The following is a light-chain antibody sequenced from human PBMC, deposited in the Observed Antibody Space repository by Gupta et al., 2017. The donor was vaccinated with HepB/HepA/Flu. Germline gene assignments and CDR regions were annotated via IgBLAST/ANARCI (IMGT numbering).Light chain of an antibody. V-gene: IGLV1-44*01. J-gene: IGLJ2*01. CDR1: TSNIGNNA. Sequence: QSLLTRPPAGSETPAQRIILSCSGSTSNIGNNAVSWYQQLPGTAPKLLIFNNSQRPSGVPARISGSKPGTSASLAISGLQSEDEAEYYCAAWDDSLNVVIFGGGTKVTVL. CDR2: NNS. CDR3: AAWDDSLNVVI.